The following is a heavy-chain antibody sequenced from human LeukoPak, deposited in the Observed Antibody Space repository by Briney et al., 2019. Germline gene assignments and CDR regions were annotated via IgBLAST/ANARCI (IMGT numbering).Heavy chain of an antibody. V-gene: IGHV1-2*02. CDR1: GHTFTVYY. Sequence: ASVTVSFKASGHTFTVYYMHWVRQAPGQGREGMGWINPNSGGTNYAQKFQGRVTITRDTSISTAYMELSRLRSDDTAVYYCARGKGSSWYNAFDIWGQGTMVTVSS. CDR3: ARGKGSSWYNAFDI. D-gene: IGHD6-13*01. J-gene: IGHJ3*02. CDR2: INPNSGGT.